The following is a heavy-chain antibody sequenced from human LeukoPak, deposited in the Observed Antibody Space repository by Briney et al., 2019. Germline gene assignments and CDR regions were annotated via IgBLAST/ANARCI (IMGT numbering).Heavy chain of an antibody. CDR2: IYYSGST. CDR3: ARDDSNYSDSSGYDS. J-gene: IGHJ4*02. Sequence: SETLSLTCTVSGGPINSYYWSWIRQPPGKGLEWIGYIYYSGSTNYNPSLNSRVTISVDTSKNQVSLKLSSVTAADTAVYYCARDDSNYSDSSGYDSWGQGTLVTVSS. CDR1: GGPINSYY. D-gene: IGHD3-22*01. V-gene: IGHV4-59*01.